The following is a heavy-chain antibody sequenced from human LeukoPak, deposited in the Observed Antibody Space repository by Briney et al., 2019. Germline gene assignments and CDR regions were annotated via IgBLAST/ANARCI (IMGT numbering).Heavy chain of an antibody. CDR1: GFTFSNAW. Sequence: GGSLRLSCAASGFTFSNAWMSWVRQAPGKGLEWVSGINWNGGSTDYADSVKGRFTISRDNAKNSLYLQMNSLRAEDTALYYCARGGNDYGDYGFSNIIDYWGQGTLVTVSS. CDR3: ARGGNDYGDYGFSNIIDY. CDR2: INWNGGST. D-gene: IGHD4-17*01. J-gene: IGHJ4*02. V-gene: IGHV3-20*04.